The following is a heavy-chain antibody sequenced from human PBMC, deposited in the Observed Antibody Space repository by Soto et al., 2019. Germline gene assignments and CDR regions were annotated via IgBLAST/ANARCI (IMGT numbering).Heavy chain of an antibody. CDR2: IGGSGGSI. CDR3: AKEYCSGGTCYGAFDI. Sequence: GVLRLSCAASGFTFSSYAMTWVRQAPGKGLEWVSVIGGSGGSIYYADFVKGRFTIARDSSKNTLYLQMNSLRAEDTAVYYCAKEYCSGGTCYGAFDIWGQGTMVTVSS. D-gene: IGHD2-15*01. CDR1: GFTFSSYA. J-gene: IGHJ3*02. V-gene: IGHV3-23*01.